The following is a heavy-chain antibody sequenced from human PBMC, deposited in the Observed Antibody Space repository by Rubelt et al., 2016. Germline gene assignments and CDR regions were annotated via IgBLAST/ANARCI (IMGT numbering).Heavy chain of an antibody. CDR2: IIPILGIA. V-gene: IGHV1-69*04. J-gene: IGHJ3*02. Sequence: QVQLVQSGAEVKKPGSSVKVSCKASGGTFSSYAISWVRQAPGQGLEWMGRIIPILGIANYAQKLQCIVTMTTDTSTSTAYMELRSLRSDETAGYYCARRDGYNWDDAFDIWGQGTMVTVSS. D-gene: IGHD5-24*01. CDR1: GGTFSSYA. CDR3: ARRDGYNWDDAFDI.